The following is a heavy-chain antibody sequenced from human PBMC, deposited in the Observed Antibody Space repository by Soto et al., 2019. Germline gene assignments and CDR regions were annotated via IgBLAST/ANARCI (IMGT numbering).Heavy chain of an antibody. V-gene: IGHV4-31*03. D-gene: IGHD2-15*01. CDR1: GGSISSGGYY. CDR3: ARVRRGSGGSCYVYYYYYMDV. J-gene: IGHJ6*03. CDR2: IYYSGST. Sequence: QVQLQESGPGLVKPSQTLSLTCTVSGGSISSGGYYWSWIRQHPGKGLEWIGYIYYSGSTYYNPSIKSRVTISVDTSKNQFSLKLSSVTAADTAVYYCARVRRGSGGSCYVYYYYYMDVWGKGTTVTVSS.